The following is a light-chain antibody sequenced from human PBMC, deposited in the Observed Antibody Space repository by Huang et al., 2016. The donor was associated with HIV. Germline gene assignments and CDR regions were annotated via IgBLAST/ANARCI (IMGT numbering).Light chain of an antibody. CDR3: QQYGSSPLT. CDR2: DAA. Sequence: EIVLTQSPGTLSLSPGERATLSCRASQSLTSTYLAWYQQQPGQAPRLRIYDAARRATGIPERFSGTGSGTDFTLTISRLEPDDFAVYYCQQYGSSPLTFGGGTKVEIK. V-gene: IGKV3-20*01. J-gene: IGKJ4*01. CDR1: QSLTSTY.